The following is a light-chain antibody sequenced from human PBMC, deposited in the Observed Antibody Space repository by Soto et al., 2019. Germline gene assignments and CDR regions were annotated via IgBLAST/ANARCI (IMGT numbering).Light chain of an antibody. V-gene: IGKV1-39*01. CDR2: AAS. Sequence: DIQMTQSPSSLSASVGDRVTITCRASQSISSYLNWYQHKPGKAPELLIYAASSLQSGVPSRFSGSGSGTDFTLTISSLQPEDFATYYCQQSYSTPNTFGQGTNLEIK. CDR3: QQSYSTPNT. CDR1: QSISSY. J-gene: IGKJ2*01.